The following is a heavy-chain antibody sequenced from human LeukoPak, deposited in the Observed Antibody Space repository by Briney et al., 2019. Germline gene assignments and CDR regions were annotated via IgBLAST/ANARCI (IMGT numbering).Heavy chain of an antibody. CDR3: ARVGIPTGIAVAGTGDWFDP. CDR1: GYTFTSYG. CDR2: ISAYNGNT. J-gene: IGHJ5*02. V-gene: IGHV1-18*01. Sequence: ASVKVSCKASGYTFTSYGISWVRQAPGQGLEWMGWISAYNGNTNYAQKFQGRVTMTRDTSISTAYMELSRLRSDDTAVYYCARVGIPTGIAVAGTGDWFDPWGQGTLVTVSS. D-gene: IGHD6-19*01.